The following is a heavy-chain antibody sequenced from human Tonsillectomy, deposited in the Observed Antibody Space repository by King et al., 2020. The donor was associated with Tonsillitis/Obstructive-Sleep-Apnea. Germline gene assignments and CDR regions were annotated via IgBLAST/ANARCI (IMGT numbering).Heavy chain of an antibody. J-gene: IGHJ6*02. CDR3: VAASGVGYDYYGMDV. V-gene: IGHV3-72*01. Sequence: VQLVESGGGLVQPGGSLRLSCAASGFTFSDHYMDWVRQAPGKGLEWVGRSRNKPNSYSTEYAASVKGRFTISRDDSKNSLYLHMNRLKIADTAVYYCVAASGVGYDYYGMDVWGQGTTVTVSS. D-gene: IGHD2-15*01. CDR1: GFTFSDHY. CDR2: SRNKPNSYST.